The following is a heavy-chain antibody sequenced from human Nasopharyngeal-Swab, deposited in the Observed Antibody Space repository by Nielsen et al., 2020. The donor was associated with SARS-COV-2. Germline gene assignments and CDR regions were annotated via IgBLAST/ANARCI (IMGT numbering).Heavy chain of an antibody. V-gene: IGHV4-34*01. Sequence: SQTLSLTCAVYGGSFSGYYWSWIRQPPGKGLEWIGEINHSGSTNYNPSLKSRVTISVDTSKNQFSLKLSSVTAADTAVYYCARGRGSGWYPFDYWGQGTLVTVSS. CDR2: INHSGST. CDR1: GGSFSGYY. J-gene: IGHJ4*02. CDR3: ARGRGSGWYPFDY. D-gene: IGHD6-19*01.